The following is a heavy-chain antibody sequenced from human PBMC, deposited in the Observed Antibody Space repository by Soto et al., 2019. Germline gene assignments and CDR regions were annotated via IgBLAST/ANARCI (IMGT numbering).Heavy chain of an antibody. J-gene: IGHJ5*02. CDR2: TYYRSKWYN. Sequence: SQTLSLTCAIPGDSVSSNSAAWNWIRQSPSRGLEWLGRTYYRSKWYNDYAESVKSRISINPDTSKNQFSLQLNSVTPEDTAVYYCARGNYDSSGYILNWFDPWGQGTLVTVSS. V-gene: IGHV6-1*01. D-gene: IGHD3-22*01. CDR3: ARGNYDSSGYILNWFDP. CDR1: GDSVSSNSAA.